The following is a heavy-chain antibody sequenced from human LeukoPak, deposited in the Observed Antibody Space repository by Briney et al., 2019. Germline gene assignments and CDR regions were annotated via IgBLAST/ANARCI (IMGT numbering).Heavy chain of an antibody. V-gene: IGHV4-4*07. J-gene: IGHJ5*02. CDR1: GGSISSYY. CDR2: IYTSGTT. D-gene: IGHD6-19*01. Sequence: SETLSLTCTVSGGSISSYYWSWIRQPAGKGLEWIGRIYTSGTTDYNPSLKSRVTMSVDTSRKQFSLKLSSVTAADTAVYYCARGLYAVAGTSWFDPRGQGTLVTVSS. CDR3: ARGLYAVAGTSWFDP.